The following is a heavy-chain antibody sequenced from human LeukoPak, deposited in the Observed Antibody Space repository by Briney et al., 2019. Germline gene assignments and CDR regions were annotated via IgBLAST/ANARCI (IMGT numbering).Heavy chain of an antibody. CDR3: AMRVREQRDTSPSNWLDP. J-gene: IGHJ5*02. CDR2: IYGGRT. D-gene: IGHD1/OR15-1a*01. Sequence: SETLSLTCTVSGGSLGGNCWNWIRQSPESGLECIGRIYGGRTKYNPSLMSRVTISFDTSKNQFSLNLRSVTAADTAVYYCAMRVREQRDTSPSNWLDPWGQGTLVTVSS. V-gene: IGHV4-59*08. CDR1: GGSLGGNC.